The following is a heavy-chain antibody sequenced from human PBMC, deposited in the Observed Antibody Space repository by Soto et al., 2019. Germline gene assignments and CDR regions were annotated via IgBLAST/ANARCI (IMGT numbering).Heavy chain of an antibody. J-gene: IGHJ1*01. V-gene: IGHV1-18*01. D-gene: IGHD3-9*01. CDR1: GYTFTSYG. Sequence: QVQLVQSGAEVKKPGASVKVSCKASGYTFTSYGISWVRQAPGQGLEWMGWISAYNGNTNYAQKLHGRVTMTTDTSTSTAYMELRSLRSDDTAVYYCARDLDILTGTHLEYFQHWGQGTLVTVSA. CDR2: ISAYNGNT. CDR3: ARDLDILTGTHLEYFQH.